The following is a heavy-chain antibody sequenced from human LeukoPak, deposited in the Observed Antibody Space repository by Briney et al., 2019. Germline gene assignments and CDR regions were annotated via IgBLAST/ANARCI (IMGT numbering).Heavy chain of an antibody. CDR1: GGSISSGNYY. D-gene: IGHD1-26*01. V-gene: IGHV4-30-2*01. J-gene: IGHJ4*02. CDR2: IYYSGST. CDR3: ARVGSNPFYPSADY. Sequence: PSETLSLTCTVSGGSISSGNYYWSWIRQPPGKGLEWIGYIYYSGSTYYNPSLKSRVTISADRSKNQLSLKLTSVAAADTAVYYCARVGSNPFYPSADYWGQGTLVTVSS.